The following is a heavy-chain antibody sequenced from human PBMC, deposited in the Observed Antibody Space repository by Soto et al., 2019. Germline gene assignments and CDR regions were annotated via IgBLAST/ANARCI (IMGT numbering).Heavy chain of an antibody. J-gene: IGHJ4*02. CDR1: GYTFTSYY. CDR3: AIDLAPVDS. CDR2: ISAYNGNT. Sequence: QVQLVQSGAEVKKPGASVTVSCKASGYTFTSYYISWVRQAPGQGLEWMGWISAYNGNTNYEQKLQGRVTMTTDPSRSTAYMGLRSLRSDDTAVYCSAIDLAPVDSGGQGTLITVSS. V-gene: IGHV1-18*01.